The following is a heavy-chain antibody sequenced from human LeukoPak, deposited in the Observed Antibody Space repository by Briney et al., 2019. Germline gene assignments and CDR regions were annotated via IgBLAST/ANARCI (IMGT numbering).Heavy chain of an antibody. CDR1: GDSNSTYY. Sequence: SETLSLTCTVSGDSNSTYYWSWIRQPLGKGLEWIGYIYYSGSTNYNPSLKSRVTISVDTSKHQFSLQLSSVTAADTAVYYCAIGRWSSSWYGDAFDIWGQGTMVTVSS. CDR2: IYYSGST. V-gene: IGHV4-59*01. D-gene: IGHD6-13*01. J-gene: IGHJ3*02. CDR3: AIGRWSSSWYGDAFDI.